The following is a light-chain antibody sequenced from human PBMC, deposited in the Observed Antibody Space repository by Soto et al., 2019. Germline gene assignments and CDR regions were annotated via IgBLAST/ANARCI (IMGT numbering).Light chain of an antibody. V-gene: IGLV2-23*01. CDR1: SSDVGTYNL. CDR2: EGT. Sequence: QSALTQPASVSGSPGQSITISCTGTSSDVGTYNLVSWYQHHPGKAPKLILYEGTKRPSGVSNRFSGSTSGNTASLTISGLQADDQTDYYCCSYAGYNTYVFGTGTKLHRP. CDR3: CSYAGYNTYV. J-gene: IGLJ1*01.